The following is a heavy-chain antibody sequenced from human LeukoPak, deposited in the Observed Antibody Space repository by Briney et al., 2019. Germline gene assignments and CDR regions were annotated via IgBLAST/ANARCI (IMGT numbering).Heavy chain of an antibody. CDR2: IYYSGGT. V-gene: IGHV4-39*01. CDR3: ARHAVVTALYYFDY. Sequence: SETLSLTCTVSGGSISSSSYYWGWIRQPPGKGLEWIGSIYYSGGTYYNPSLKSRVTISVDTSKNQFSLKLSSVTAADTAVYYCARHAVVTALYYFDYWGQGTLVTVSS. CDR1: GGSISSSSYY. J-gene: IGHJ4*02. D-gene: IGHD2-21*02.